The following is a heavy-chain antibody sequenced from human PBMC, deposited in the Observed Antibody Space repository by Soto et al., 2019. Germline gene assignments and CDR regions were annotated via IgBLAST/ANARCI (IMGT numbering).Heavy chain of an antibody. J-gene: IGHJ4*02. CDR1: GYTFTSYG. Sequence: QVQLVQSGAEVKKPGASVKVSCKASGYTFTSYGISWVRQAPGQGLERMGWISAYNGNTNYVQKLQGRVTMTTDTSTSTAYMELRSLRSDDTAVYYCARVPTLYDSSARYYFDYWGQGTLVTVSS. V-gene: IGHV1-18*01. D-gene: IGHD3-22*01. CDR3: ARVPTLYDSSARYYFDY. CDR2: ISAYNGNT.